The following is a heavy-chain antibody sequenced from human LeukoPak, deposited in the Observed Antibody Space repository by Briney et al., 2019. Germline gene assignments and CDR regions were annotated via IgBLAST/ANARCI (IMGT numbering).Heavy chain of an antibody. J-gene: IGHJ4*02. D-gene: IGHD2-15*01. CDR3: AKDSLLGPLFDY. Sequence: PGGSLRLSCAASGFTFSSYAMSWVRQAPGKGLEWVSAISGSGGSTYYADSVEGRFTISRDNSQNTLYLQMNSLRAEDTAVYYCAKDSLLGPLFDYWGQGTLVTVSS. CDR2: ISGSGGST. CDR1: GFTFSSYA. V-gene: IGHV3-23*01.